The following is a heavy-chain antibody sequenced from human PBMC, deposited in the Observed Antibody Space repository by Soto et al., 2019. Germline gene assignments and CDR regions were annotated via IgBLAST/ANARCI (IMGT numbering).Heavy chain of an antibody. D-gene: IGHD3-10*01. CDR2: ISGGGGST. V-gene: IGHV3-23*01. CDR1: GFTFSTYS. J-gene: IGHJ3*01. CDR3: AKEAYYYGSGSYYNN. Sequence: GGSLRLSCAASGFTFSTYSMSWVRQGPGKGLEWVSAISGGGGSTYYADSVKGRFTISRDNSKNTLYLQMNSLRAEDTAVYYCAKEAYYYGSGSYYNNWGQGTMVTVSS.